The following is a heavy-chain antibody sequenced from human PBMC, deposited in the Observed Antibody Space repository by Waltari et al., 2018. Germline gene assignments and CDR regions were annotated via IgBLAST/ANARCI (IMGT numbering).Heavy chain of an antibody. J-gene: IGHJ4*02. CDR3: ARTSNLYLAFDF. V-gene: IGHV4-4*02. CDR1: GDSISGSDW. CDR2: IYHGGRT. D-gene: IGHD2-8*01. Sequence: QVQLQESGPGLVKPSGTLSLTCTVSGDSISGSDWWSWVRQPPGRGLEWIGEIYHGGRTNYNTSLRSRLSISVDKSKNQFSLNLQSVTAADTATYYCARTSNLYLAFDFWGQGNLVIVSS.